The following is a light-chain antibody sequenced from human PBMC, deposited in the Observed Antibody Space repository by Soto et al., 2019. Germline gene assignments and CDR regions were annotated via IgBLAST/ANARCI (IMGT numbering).Light chain of an antibody. CDR1: QGISNW. V-gene: IGKV1-12*01. Sequence: DIPMTQSPSSVSASVGDRVTITCRASQGISNWLAWYQQKPGRAPKLLIYAASSLESGVPSRFSGSGFGTEFTLTISSLQPEDFATYYCQQANSFPFTFGPGTKVDIK. J-gene: IGKJ3*01. CDR2: AAS. CDR3: QQANSFPFT.